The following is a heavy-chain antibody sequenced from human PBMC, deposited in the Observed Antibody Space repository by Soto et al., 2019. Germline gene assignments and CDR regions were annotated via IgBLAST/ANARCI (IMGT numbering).Heavy chain of an antibody. J-gene: IGHJ3*02. CDR2: IYHSGST. CDR3: ARDAVPSSSSWTSMRSDAFDI. D-gene: IGHD6-13*01. Sequence: SETLSLTCAVSGGSISSSNWWSWVRQPPGKGLEWIGEIYHSGSTNYNPSLKSRVTISVDKSKNQFSLKLSSVTAADTAVYYCARDAVPSSSSWTSMRSDAFDIWGQGTMVTVSS. V-gene: IGHV4-4*02. CDR1: GGSISSSNW.